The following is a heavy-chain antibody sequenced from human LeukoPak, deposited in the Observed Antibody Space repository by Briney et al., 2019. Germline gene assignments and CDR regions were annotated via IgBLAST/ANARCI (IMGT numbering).Heavy chain of an antibody. CDR2: INPNSGGT. CDR3: AGRVGATKGYYFDY. D-gene: IGHD1-26*01. Sequence: GASVKVSCKASGYTFTGYYMHWVRQAPGHGLEWMGRINPNSGGTNYAQKLQGRVTMTRDTSISTAYMELSRLRSDDTAVYYCAGRVGATKGYYFDYWGQGTLVTVSS. CDR1: GYTFTGYY. J-gene: IGHJ4*02. V-gene: IGHV1-2*06.